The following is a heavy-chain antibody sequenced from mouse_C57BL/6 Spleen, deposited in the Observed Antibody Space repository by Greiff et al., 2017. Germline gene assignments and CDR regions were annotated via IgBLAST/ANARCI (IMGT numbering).Heavy chain of an antibody. CDR3: AGMNDEVDY. D-gene: IGHD2-12*01. V-gene: IGHV5-17*01. CDR2: ISSGSSTI. Sequence: EVQLQESGGGLVKPGGSLKLSCAASGFTFSDYGMHWVRQAPEQGLEWVAYISSGSSTIYYADTVKGRFTISRDNAKNTLFLQMTSLRSEDKARYYCAGMNDEVDYWGQGTTLTVSA. CDR1: GFTFSDYG. J-gene: IGHJ2*01.